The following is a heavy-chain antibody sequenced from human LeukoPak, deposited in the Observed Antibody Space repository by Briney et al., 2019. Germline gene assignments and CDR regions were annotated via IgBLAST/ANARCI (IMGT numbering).Heavy chain of an antibody. J-gene: IGHJ5*02. D-gene: IGHD3-10*01. CDR2: IYSGGRI. CDR1: GGSFRGDYY. CDR3: ARGGYYGSGNDFRFDP. V-gene: IGHV4-39*07. Sequence: SETLSLTCTVSGGSFRGDYYWAWIRQPPVKGLEWIGSIYSGGRIYYKPSLKSRVTISVDTSKNQFSLKLSSVTAADTAVYYCARGGYYGSGNDFRFDPWGQGTLVTVSS.